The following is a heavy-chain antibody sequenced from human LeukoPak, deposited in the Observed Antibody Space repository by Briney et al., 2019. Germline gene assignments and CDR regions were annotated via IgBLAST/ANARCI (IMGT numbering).Heavy chain of an antibody. CDR2: INTNTGNP. CDR3: ARDLVAVAGKMADY. CDR1: GYTFTSYA. Sequence: ASVKFSCKASGYTFTSYAMNWVRQAPGQGLEWMGWINTNTGNPTYAQGFTGRFVFSLDTSVSTAYLQISSLKAEDTAVYYCARDLVAVAGKMADYWGQGTLVTVSS. J-gene: IGHJ4*02. D-gene: IGHD6-19*01. V-gene: IGHV7-4-1*02.